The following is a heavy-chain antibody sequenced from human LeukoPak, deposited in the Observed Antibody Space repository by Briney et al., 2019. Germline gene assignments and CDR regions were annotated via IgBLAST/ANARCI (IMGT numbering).Heavy chain of an antibody. CDR2: ITSGGTTI. V-gene: IGHV3-48*01. J-gene: IGHJ4*02. CDR1: GFTFRTYN. CDR3: ARDYSTVTTFFDY. Sequence: LTGGSLRLSCAASGFTFRTYNVNWVRQAPGKGLEWVSYITSGGTTIYYADSVKGRFTISRDNAKNSLYLQMNSLRAEDTAVYYCARDYSTVTTFFDYWGQGTLVTVSS. D-gene: IGHD4-17*01.